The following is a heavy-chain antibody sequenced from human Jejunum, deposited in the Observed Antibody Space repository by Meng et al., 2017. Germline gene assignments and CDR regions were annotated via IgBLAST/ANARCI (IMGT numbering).Heavy chain of an antibody. Sequence: ETDPASVNPGGTLPLPCDVSGDSIVSTTWCDWLRQSPGKGLEWIGEIYQSGRTNFNPSIESRVTISVDESKNQFSLTLNSVTAADTAVYYCARGVGDIRVGFDYWGQGILVTVSS. CDR2: IYQSGRT. V-gene: IGHV4-4*02. D-gene: IGHD5-12*01. CDR3: ARGVGDIRVGFDY. CDR1: GDSIVSTTW. J-gene: IGHJ4*02.